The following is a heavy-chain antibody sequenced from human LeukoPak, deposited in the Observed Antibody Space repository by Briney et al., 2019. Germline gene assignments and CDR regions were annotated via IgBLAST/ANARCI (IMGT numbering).Heavy chain of an antibody. Sequence: PGGSLRLSCAASGFTFSSYSINWVRQAPGKGLEWVSSISSSSSYIYYADSVKGRFTISRDNSKNTLYLQMNSLRAEDTAVYYCARGGSGSYYFDYWGQGTLVTVSS. CDR1: GFTFSSYS. D-gene: IGHD3-10*01. J-gene: IGHJ4*02. V-gene: IGHV3-21*04. CDR3: ARGGSGSYYFDY. CDR2: ISSSSSYI.